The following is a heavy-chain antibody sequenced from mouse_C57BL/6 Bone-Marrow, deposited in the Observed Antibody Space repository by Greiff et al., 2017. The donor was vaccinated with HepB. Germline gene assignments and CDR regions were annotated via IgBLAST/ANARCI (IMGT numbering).Heavy chain of an antibody. J-gene: IGHJ2*01. CDR2: IYPRDGST. Sequence: VKLQESDAELVKPGASVKISCKVSGYTFTDHTIHWMKQRPEQGLEWIGYIYPRDGSTKYNEKFKGKATLTADKSSSTAYMQLNSLTSEDSAVYFCARSPGLYDGYFDYWGQGTTLTVSS. CDR3: ARSPGLYDGYFDY. D-gene: IGHD2-3*01. CDR1: GYTFTDHT. V-gene: IGHV1-78*01.